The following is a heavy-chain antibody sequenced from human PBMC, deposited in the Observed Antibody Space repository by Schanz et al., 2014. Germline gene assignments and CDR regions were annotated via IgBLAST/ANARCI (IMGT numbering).Heavy chain of an antibody. CDR1: GFAFSVYG. V-gene: IGHV3-48*01. CDR2: IATSSSTR. CDR3: ASGVHVSSLQKGLQF. Sequence: VQLVESGGGLVKPGGSLRLSCAASGFAFSVYGMHWVRQAPGKGLEWVSYIATSSSTRHYADSVKGRVTISRDNAKNSVSLQMRRLRVEDTAVYYCASGVHVSSLQKGLQFWGRGTLVIVSS. D-gene: IGHD3-10*01. J-gene: IGHJ1*01.